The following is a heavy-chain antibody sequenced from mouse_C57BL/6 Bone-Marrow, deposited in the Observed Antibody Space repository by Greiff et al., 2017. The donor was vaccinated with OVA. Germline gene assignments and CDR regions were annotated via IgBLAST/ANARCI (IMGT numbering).Heavy chain of an antibody. CDR3: ARPRYSYGSSYVG. V-gene: IGHV1-80*01. Sequence: QVQLKESGAELVKPGASVKISCKASGYAFSSYWMNWVKQRPGKGLEWIGQIYPGDGDTNYNGKITGKATLTADKSSSTAYMQLSSLSSEDSAVYFCARPRYSYGSSYVGWGQGTTLTVSS. D-gene: IGHD1-1*01. CDR1: GYAFSSYW. CDR2: IYPGDGDT. J-gene: IGHJ2*01.